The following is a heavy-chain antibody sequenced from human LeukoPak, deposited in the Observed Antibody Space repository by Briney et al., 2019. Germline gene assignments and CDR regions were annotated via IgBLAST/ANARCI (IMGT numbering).Heavy chain of an antibody. J-gene: IGHJ4*02. D-gene: IGHD3-10*01. V-gene: IGHV1-2*02. CDR1: GYMFTGFF. Sequence: ASVKVSCKTSGYMFTGFFLHWARQAPGQGLEWMGSVNPNNGDTKIAQRFQGRVNLTSDTSRRTASMQLSGLRYDDTAVYYCATLLWSGDFDYWGQGTPVSVSS. CDR2: VNPNNGDT. CDR3: ATLLWSGDFDY.